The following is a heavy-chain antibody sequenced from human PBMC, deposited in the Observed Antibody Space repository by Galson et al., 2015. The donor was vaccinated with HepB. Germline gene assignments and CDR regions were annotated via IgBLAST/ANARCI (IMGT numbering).Heavy chain of an antibody. CDR2: ITGSSGRT. Sequence: SLRLSCAASGFTFSSYAMSWVRQAPGKGLEWVSGITGSSGRTYYADSVKGRFTISRDNSKNMLFLQMNSLRAEDTAIYYCAKEPQGGNILPDHIPPRYFDYLGQGTLVTVAS. V-gene: IGHV3-23*01. D-gene: IGHD3-3*02. CDR3: AKEPQGGNILPDHIPPRYFDY. CDR1: GFTFSSYA. J-gene: IGHJ4*02.